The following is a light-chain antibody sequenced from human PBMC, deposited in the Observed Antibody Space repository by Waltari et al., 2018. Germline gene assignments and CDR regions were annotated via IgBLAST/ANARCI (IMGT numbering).Light chain of an antibody. CDR1: ALPSKL. CDR3: YSTDGSGNERV. Sequence: SYELTQPPSVSVSPGQTARITSSVDALPSKLAYWYQQKSGQAPVLVIYEDSKRPPGIPERFSGSGSGTMATLTISGAQAEDEADYYCYSTDGSGNERVFGGGTKLTV. V-gene: IGLV3-10*01. CDR2: EDS. J-gene: IGLJ2*01.